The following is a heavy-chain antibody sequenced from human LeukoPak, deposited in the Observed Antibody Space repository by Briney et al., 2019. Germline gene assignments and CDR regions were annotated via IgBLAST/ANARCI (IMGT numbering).Heavy chain of an antibody. CDR2: IYYSGGT. CDR3: ATGITMIVVVNY. D-gene: IGHD3-22*01. Sequence: SETLSLTCTVSGGSISSYYWGWLRQPPGKGLEWIGSIYYSGGTYYNPSLTSRVTISVDTSKNQFSLKLSSVTAADTAVYYCATGITMIVVVNYWGQGTLVTVSS. J-gene: IGHJ4*02. CDR1: GGSISSYY. V-gene: IGHV4-39*01.